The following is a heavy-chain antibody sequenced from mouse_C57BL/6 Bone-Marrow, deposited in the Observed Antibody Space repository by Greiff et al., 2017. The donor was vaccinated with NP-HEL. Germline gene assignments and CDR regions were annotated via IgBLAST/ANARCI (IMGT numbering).Heavy chain of an antibody. CDR2: INSDGGST. J-gene: IGHJ3*01. D-gene: IGHD2-4*01. Sequence: EVKLMESGGGLVQPGESLKLSCESNEYEFPSHDMSWVRKTPEKRLELVAAINSDGGSTYYPDTMERRFIISRDNTKKTLYLQMRSLRAEDTAVYYCARQGDYDGFAYWGQGTLVTVS. CDR3: ARQGDYDGFAY. CDR1: EYEFPSHD. V-gene: IGHV5-2*01.